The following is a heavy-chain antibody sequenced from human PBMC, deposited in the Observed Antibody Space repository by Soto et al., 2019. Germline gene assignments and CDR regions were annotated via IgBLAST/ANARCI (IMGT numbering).Heavy chain of an antibody. Sequence: DGQLVESGGGLVKPGGSLRLSCAASGFTFTNAWMNWVRQAPGKGLEWVGRVKSNSDGGTTDYAAPVKGRFTISRDDSKKMVYLQMNSLITEDTAIYYCTTLTTVLVHLDSWGQGTLVTVSS. D-gene: IGHD2-2*01. CDR1: GFTFTNAW. V-gene: IGHV3-15*07. J-gene: IGHJ4*02. CDR2: VKSNSDGGTT. CDR3: TTLTTVLVHLDS.